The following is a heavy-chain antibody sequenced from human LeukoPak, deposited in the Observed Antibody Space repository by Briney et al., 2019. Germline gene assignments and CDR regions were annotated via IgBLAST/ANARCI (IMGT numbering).Heavy chain of an antibody. V-gene: IGHV1-69*13. CDR1: GGTFSRYD. CDR2: IIPIFGKA. J-gene: IGHJ3*02. Sequence: SVRVSCKASGGTFSRYDISWVRQAPGKGLEWMGGIIPIFGKANYAQKLQGGVKITADESTSTAYMELSILRSEDTAVYYCARARELKRDYYDSSGTNAFDIWGQGTMVTVSS. D-gene: IGHD3-22*01. CDR3: ARARELKRDYYDSSGTNAFDI.